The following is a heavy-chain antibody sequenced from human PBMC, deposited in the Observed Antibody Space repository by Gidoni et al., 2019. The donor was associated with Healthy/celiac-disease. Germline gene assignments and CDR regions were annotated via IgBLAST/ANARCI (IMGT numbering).Heavy chain of an antibody. J-gene: IGHJ4*02. CDR1: GFTFSSYS. Sequence: EVQLVESGGGLVKPGGSLRLSCAASGFTFSSYSMNWVRQAPGKGMEGVASISSSSSYIYYADSVKGRFTISRDNAKNSLYLQMNSLRAEDTAVYYCARWDSPHEPNDYWGQGTLVTVSS. CDR3: ARWDSPHEPNDY. V-gene: IGHV3-21*01. D-gene: IGHD3-22*01. CDR2: ISSSSSYI.